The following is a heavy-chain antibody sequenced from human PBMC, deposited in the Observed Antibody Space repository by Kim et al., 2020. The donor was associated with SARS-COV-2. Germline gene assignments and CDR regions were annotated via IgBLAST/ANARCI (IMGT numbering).Heavy chain of an antibody. V-gene: IGHV4-4*07. CDR2: IYSSGTT. J-gene: IGHJ6*02. Sequence: SETLSLTCHVSGGSISGYYWTWIRQPPGKGLEWIGCIYSSGTTYYKPSLKSRVTMSVDTSKSQFSLNLTSVTAADTAIYYCARSEGYGSGPYYYGMDFWGQGTTVSVSS. CDR3: ARSEGYGSGPYYYGMDF. D-gene: IGHD3-10*01. CDR1: GGSISGYY.